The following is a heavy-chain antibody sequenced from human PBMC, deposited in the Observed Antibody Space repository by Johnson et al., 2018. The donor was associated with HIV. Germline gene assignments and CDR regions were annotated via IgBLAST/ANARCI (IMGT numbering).Heavy chain of an antibody. CDR2: INWNGGST. CDR3: AKVRSRGTTLEDACDS. V-gene: IGHV3-20*04. CDR1: GFSFDDYG. Sequence: VQLVESGGGLVQPGRSLRLSCAASGFSFDDYGMSWVRQAPGKGLEWVSGINWNGGSTGYADSVKGRFTISRDNAKNSLYLQMNSLRAEDTALYYCAKVRSRGTTLEDACDSWGQGTLVTVSS. J-gene: IGHJ3*02. D-gene: IGHD3-3*01.